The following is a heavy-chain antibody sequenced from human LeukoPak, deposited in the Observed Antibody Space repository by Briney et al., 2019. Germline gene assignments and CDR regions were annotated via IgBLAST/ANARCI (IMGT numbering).Heavy chain of an antibody. J-gene: IGHJ4*02. CDR2: ISRSDGST. D-gene: IGHD3-9*01. CDR1: GFIFSSYA. CDR3: AKGRERTDWYNFDY. Sequence: PGGSLRLSCAASGFIFSSYAMSWVRPAPGKGLEWVSTISRSDGSTYYADSVKGRFTISRDNSRNTLFLQMNSLEVEDTSVYYCAKGRERTDWYNFDYWGPGTLVTVSS. V-gene: IGHV3-23*01.